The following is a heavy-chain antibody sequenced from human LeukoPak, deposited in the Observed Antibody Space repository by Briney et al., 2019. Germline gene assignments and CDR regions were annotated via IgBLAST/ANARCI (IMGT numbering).Heavy chain of an antibody. J-gene: IGHJ6*03. V-gene: IGHV5-51*01. D-gene: IGHD6-19*01. CDR3: ARQIAVADYYMDV. CDR2: IYPGDSDT. Sequence: GESLKISCKVSGSSFISYWIGWVRQLPGKGLEWMGIIYPGDSDTRYSPSFQGQVTISADKSISTAYLQWSSLKASDTAMYYCARQIAVADYYMDVWGKGTTVTVSS. CDR1: GSSFISYW.